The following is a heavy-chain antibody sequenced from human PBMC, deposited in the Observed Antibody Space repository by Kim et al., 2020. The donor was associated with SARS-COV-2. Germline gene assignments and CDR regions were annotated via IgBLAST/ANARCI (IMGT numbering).Heavy chain of an antibody. CDR3: ANSGIQLRRAWGY. CDR2: ISGSGGST. Sequence: GGSLRLSCAASGFTFSSYAMSWVRQAPGKGLEWVSAISGSGGSTYYADSVKGRFTISRDNSKNTLYLQMNSLRAEDTAVYYCANSGIQLRRAWGYWGQGTLVTVSS. V-gene: IGHV3-23*01. J-gene: IGHJ4*02. D-gene: IGHD5-18*01. CDR1: GFTFSSYA.